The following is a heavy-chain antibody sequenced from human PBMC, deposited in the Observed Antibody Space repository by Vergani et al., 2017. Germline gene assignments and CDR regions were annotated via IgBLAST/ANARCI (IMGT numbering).Heavy chain of an antibody. CDR1: GFTFSSYA. Sequence: QVQLVESGGGVVQPGRSLRLSCAASGFTFSSYAMPWVRQAPGKGLEWVAVISYDGSNKYYADSVKGRFTISRDNSKNTLYLQMNSLRAEDTAVYYCARDATNTYYYDSSGYYLDYWGQGTLVTVSS. J-gene: IGHJ4*02. V-gene: IGHV3-30-3*01. CDR2: ISYDGSNK. CDR3: ARDATNTYYYDSSGYYLDY. D-gene: IGHD3-22*01.